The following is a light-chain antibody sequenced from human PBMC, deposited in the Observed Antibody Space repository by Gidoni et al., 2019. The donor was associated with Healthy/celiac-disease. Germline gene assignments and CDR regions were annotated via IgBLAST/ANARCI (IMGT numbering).Light chain of an antibody. CDR2: GAS. CDR3: HQRGRWPLT. Sequence: EIVLTQSPATLSLSPGERATLSCRASQSLGTFLVWYQHKPGQAPRLLIYGASTRSTGVPARFICAGSGTAFPLPIARLVPADFAIYYCHQRGRWPLTFGGGTRVEI. J-gene: IGKJ4*01. V-gene: IGKV3-11*01. CDR1: QSLGTF.